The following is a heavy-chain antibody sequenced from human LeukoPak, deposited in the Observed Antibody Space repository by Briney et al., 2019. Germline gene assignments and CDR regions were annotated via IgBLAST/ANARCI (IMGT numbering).Heavy chain of an antibody. J-gene: IGHJ5*02. Sequence: ASVEVSCKASGYTFTGCYMHWVRQAPGQGLEWMGWINPNSGGTNYAQKFQGRVTMTRDTSISTAYMELSRLRSDDTAVYYCAHYDILTGRGNWFDPWGQGTLVTVSS. V-gene: IGHV1-2*02. D-gene: IGHD3-9*01. CDR2: INPNSGGT. CDR1: GYTFTGCY. CDR3: AHYDILTGRGNWFDP.